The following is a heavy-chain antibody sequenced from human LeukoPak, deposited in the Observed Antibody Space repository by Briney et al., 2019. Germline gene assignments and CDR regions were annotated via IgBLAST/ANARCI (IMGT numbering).Heavy chain of an antibody. D-gene: IGHD6-6*01. CDR3: AKTRNDSAPEYFDY. Sequence: SETLSLTCTVSGGSISSYYWSWIRQPPGKGLEWIGYIYYSGSTNYNPSLKSRVTISVDTSKNQFSLKLSSVTAADTAVYYCAKTRNDSAPEYFDYWGKETLVTVS. J-gene: IGHJ4*02. CDR2: IYYSGST. V-gene: IGHV4-59*08. CDR1: GGSISSYY.